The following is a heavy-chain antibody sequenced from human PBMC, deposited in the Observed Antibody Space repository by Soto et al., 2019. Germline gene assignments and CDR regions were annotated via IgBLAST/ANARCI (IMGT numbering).Heavy chain of an antibody. D-gene: IGHD2-15*01. CDR3: ARHRFCSGGSCYHLDNWFDP. Sequence: SETLSLTCAVSGGSIRTSGYSWGWIRQPPGKGLEWIASIHYSGGTYSNTSLKSRVSLSLESSKNQFSLRLTSVTAADTVVYFFARHRFCSGGSCYHLDNWFDPWGQGILVTVSS. J-gene: IGHJ5*02. CDR1: GGSIRTSGYS. CDR2: IHYSGGT. V-gene: IGHV4-39*01.